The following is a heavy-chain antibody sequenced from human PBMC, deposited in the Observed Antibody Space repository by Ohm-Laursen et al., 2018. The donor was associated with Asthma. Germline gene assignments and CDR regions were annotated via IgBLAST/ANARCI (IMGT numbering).Heavy chain of an antibody. D-gene: IGHD5-18*01. CDR1: GFTFSSYG. J-gene: IGHJ4*02. CDR2: ISYDGSNK. CDR3: AREVDTAMRGHFDY. V-gene: IGHV3-30*03. Sequence: SLRLSCAASGFTFSSYGMHWVRQAPGKGLEWVAVISYDGSNKYYADSVKGRFTISRDNSKNTLYLQMNSLRAEDTAVYYCAREVDTAMRGHFDYWGQGTLVTVSS.